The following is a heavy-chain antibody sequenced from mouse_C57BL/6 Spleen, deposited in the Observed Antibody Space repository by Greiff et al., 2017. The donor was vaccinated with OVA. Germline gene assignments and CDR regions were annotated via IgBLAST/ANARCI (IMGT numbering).Heavy chain of an antibody. CDR2: IDPEDGET. CDR3: ARSTGTGSLFDY. D-gene: IGHD4-1*01. CDR1: GFNITDYY. J-gene: IGHJ2*01. Sequence: VQLQQSGAELVKPGASVKLSCTASGFNITDYYMHWVKQRTEQGLEWIGRIDPEDGETKYDPKFQGKATITADTSSNTAYLQLSSLTSEDTAVYYCARSTGTGSLFDYWGQGTTLTVSS. V-gene: IGHV14-2*01.